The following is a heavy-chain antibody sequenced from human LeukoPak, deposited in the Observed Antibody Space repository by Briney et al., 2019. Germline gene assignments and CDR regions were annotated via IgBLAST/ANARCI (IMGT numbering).Heavy chain of an antibody. D-gene: IGHD3-10*01. J-gene: IGHJ4*02. V-gene: IGHV4-4*07. Sequence: PSETLSLTCTVSGGSISSYYWTWIRQPAGKGLEWIGRAHTSGKTDYNPSLKSRVTMSVDTSKNQFSLKLSSVTAADTAVYYCARELGSGSYDYWGLGTLVTVSS. CDR1: GGSISSYY. CDR3: ARELGSGSYDY. CDR2: AHTSGKT.